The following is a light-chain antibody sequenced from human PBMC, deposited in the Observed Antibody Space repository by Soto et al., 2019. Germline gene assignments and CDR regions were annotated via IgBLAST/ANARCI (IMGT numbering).Light chain of an antibody. CDR1: QGISSY. Sequence: DIQMTQSPSSLSASVGDRVTITCRASQGISSYLDWYQQRPGKVPKVLIYAASTLHSGVPSRFSGSGSGTDFTLTISNVQPEDVATYYCQHYYNAPETFGQGTKVEIK. J-gene: IGKJ1*01. CDR2: AAS. CDR3: QHYYNAPET. V-gene: IGKV1-27*01.